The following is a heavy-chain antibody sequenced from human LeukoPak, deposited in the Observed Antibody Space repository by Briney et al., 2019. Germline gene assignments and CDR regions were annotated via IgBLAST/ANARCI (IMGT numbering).Heavy chain of an antibody. D-gene: IGHD5-12*01. CDR1: EFSIGSNY. J-gene: IGHJ4*02. CDR3: ARGPSGNHNT. V-gene: IGHV3-66*01. CDR2: IYSGGST. Sequence: GGSLRLSCAASEFSIGSNYMTWVRQAPGKGLEWVSLIYSGGSTYYADSVKGRFTISRDNSKNTLYLQMNSLRAEDTAVYYCARGPSGNHNTGGQGTLVTVSS.